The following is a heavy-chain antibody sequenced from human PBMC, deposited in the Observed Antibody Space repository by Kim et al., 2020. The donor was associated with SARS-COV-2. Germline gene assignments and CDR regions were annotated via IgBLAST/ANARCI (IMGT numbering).Heavy chain of an antibody. J-gene: IGHJ4*02. Sequence: ASVKVSCKASGYTFTGYYMHWVRQAPGQGLEWMGWINPNSGGTNYAQKFQGWVTMTRDTSISTAYMELSRLRSDDTAVYYCAREAYYDSSGYRQDNLDYWGQGTLVTVSS. CDR3: AREAYYDSSGYRQDNLDY. V-gene: IGHV1-2*04. CDR1: GYTFTGYY. CDR2: INPNSGGT. D-gene: IGHD3-22*01.